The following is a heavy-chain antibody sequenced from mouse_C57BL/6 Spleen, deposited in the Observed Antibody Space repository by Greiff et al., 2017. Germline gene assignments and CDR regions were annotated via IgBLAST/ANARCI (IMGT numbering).Heavy chain of an antibody. CDR3: ARGPPDWYFDV. J-gene: IGHJ1*03. CDR1: GFTFSDYG. CDR2: ISSGSSTI. Sequence: EVQLVESGGGLVKPGGSLKLSCAASGFTFSDYGMHWVRQAPEKGLEWVAYISSGSSTIYYADTVKGRFTISRDNAKNTLFLQMTSLRSEDTAMDYCARGPPDWYFDVWGTGTTVTVSS. V-gene: IGHV5-17*01.